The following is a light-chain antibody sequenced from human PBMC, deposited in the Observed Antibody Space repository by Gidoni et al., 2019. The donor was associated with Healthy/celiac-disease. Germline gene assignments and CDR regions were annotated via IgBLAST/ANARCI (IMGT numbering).Light chain of an antibody. CDR1: SLRSNY. V-gene: IGLV3-19*01. CDR3: NSRDSSGNHWV. CDR2: GKN. Sequence: SSELPQHPAVSVALGQTVRITCQGNSLRSNYASWYQQKPGQAPVLVIYGKNNRPSGIPDRFSGSSSGNTASLTITGAQAEDEADYYCNSRDSSGNHWVFGGGTKLTVL. J-gene: IGLJ3*02.